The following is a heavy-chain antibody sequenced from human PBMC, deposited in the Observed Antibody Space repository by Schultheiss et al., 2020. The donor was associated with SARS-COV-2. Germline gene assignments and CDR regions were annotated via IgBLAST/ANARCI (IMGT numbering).Heavy chain of an antibody. D-gene: IGHD1-26*01. J-gene: IGHJ4*02. CDR1: GFTVSSNY. CDR3: AKDGRGWELRGSVFDY. CDR2: IKQDGSEK. Sequence: GGSLRLSCAASGFTVSSNYMSWVRQAPGKGLEWVANIKQDGSEKYYVDSVKGRFTISRDNAKNSLYLQMNSLRAEDTALYYCAKDGRGWELRGSVFDYWGQGTLVTVSS. V-gene: IGHV3-7*03.